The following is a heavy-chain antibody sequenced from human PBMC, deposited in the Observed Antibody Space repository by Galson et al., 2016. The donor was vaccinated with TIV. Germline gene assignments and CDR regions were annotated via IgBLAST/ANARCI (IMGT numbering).Heavy chain of an antibody. J-gene: IGHJ6*02. D-gene: IGHD3-22*01. CDR2: ISGGGGST. V-gene: IGHV3-23*01. Sequence: SLRLSCAASGFTFSIFAMKWVRQAPGMGLEWVSAISGGGGSTYYADSVKGRFTVARDNSKNTVFLQMNSLRAEDTAVYDCTKVPSSGFSYYYGLDVWGQGTTVTVSS. CDR1: GFTFSIFA. CDR3: TKVPSSGFSYYYGLDV.